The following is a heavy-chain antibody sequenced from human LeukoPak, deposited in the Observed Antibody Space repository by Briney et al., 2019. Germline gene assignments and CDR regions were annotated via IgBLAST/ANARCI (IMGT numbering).Heavy chain of an antibody. V-gene: IGHV4-59*01. J-gene: IGHJ5*02. CDR2: IYYSGST. Sequence: SETLSLTCTVSGGSISSYYWSWIRQPPGKGMEWIGYIYYSGSTNYNPSLKSRVTISVDTSKNQFSLKLSSVTAADTAVYYCARALLRPWFDPWGQGTLVTVSS. D-gene: IGHD4-17*01. CDR3: ARALLRPWFDP. CDR1: GGSISSYY.